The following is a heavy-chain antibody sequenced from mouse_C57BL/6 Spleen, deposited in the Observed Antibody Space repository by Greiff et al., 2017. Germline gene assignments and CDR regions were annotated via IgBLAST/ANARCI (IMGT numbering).Heavy chain of an antibody. D-gene: IGHD1-1*01. Sequence: VQLQQPGTELVKPGASVKLSCKASGYTFTSYWMHWVKQRPGQGLEWIGNINPSNGGTNYNEKFKSKATLTVDKSSSTAYMQLSSLTSEDSAVYYCAREVHYYYGSRYLDYWGQGTTLTVSS. CDR2: INPSNGGT. J-gene: IGHJ2*01. V-gene: IGHV1-53*01. CDR1: GYTFTSYW. CDR3: AREVHYYYGSRYLDY.